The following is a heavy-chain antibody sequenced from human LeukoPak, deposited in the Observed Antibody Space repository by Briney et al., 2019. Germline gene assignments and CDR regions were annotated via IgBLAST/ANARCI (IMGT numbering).Heavy chain of an antibody. CDR3: AKEGLGLLWFGEWLDY. V-gene: IGHV3-30*02. CDR2: IRYDGSNK. CDR1: GFTFSSYG. D-gene: IGHD3-10*01. J-gene: IGHJ4*02. Sequence: PGGSLRLSCAASGFTFSSYGMHWVRQAPGKGLEWVAFIRYDGSNKYYADSVKGRFTISRDNSKNTLYLQMNSLRAEDTAVYYCAKEGLGLLWFGEWLDYWGQGTLVTVSS.